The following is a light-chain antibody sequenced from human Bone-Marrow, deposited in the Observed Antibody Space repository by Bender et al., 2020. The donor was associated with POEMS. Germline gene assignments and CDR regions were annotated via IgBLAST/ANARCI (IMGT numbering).Light chain of an antibody. V-gene: IGLV2-23*02. J-gene: IGLJ2*01. CDR1: STDVGEYNL. Sequence: HSALTQPASVSGSPGQSISMSCTGTSTDVGEYNLVSWYQVQPGKSPRLLIYEVSKRPSGVSDRFFGSKSGNTASLTISGLQPEDEGDYYCCSYAGDSIVVFGGGTKVTVL. CDR3: CSYAGDSIVV. CDR2: EVS.